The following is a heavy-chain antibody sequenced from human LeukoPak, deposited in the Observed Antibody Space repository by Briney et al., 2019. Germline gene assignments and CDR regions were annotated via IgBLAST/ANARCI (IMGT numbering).Heavy chain of an antibody. D-gene: IGHD3-22*01. V-gene: IGHV3-23*01. CDR1: GFTFDTYA. J-gene: IGHJ4*02. CDR2: ISGSGGST. Sequence: GGSLRLSCAASGFTFDTYAVNWVRQAPGRGLEWVSTISGSGGSTYYADSVKGRFTISRDNSKNTLYLQMSSLRAEDTAVYYCAKDRGRYYDSSGYYWGYYFDSWGQGILVTVST. CDR3: AKDRGRYYDSSGYYWGYYFDS.